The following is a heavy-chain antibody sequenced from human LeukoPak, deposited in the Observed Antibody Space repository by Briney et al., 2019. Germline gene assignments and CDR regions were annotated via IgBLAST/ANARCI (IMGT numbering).Heavy chain of an antibody. V-gene: IGHV3-7*01. D-gene: IGHD3-22*01. CDR3: ARGDTSGYYYRFFDY. CDR2: IKEDGSGI. Sequence: LPGGSLRLSCGASGFTFSSYWMSWVRQAPGKGLEWVANIKEDGSGIYYVDSVEGRFTISRDNAKKSLYLQMNSLRAEDTAVYYCARGDTSGYYYRFFDYWGQGTLVTVSS. CDR1: GFTFSSYW. J-gene: IGHJ4*02.